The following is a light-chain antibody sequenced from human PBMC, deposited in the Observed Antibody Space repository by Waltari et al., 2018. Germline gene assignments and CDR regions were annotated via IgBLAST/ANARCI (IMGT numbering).Light chain of an antibody. CDR2: DAS. Sequence: EIVLTQSPATLSLSPGERATLSCRASQSVNEYLAWYQQIPGPAPRLLIYDASNRATGIPARFSGSGSGTDFTLTISSLEPEDFAIYYCHVRSNWPPVTFGGGTKVEIK. J-gene: IGKJ4*01. CDR3: HVRSNWPPVT. V-gene: IGKV3-11*01. CDR1: QSVNEY.